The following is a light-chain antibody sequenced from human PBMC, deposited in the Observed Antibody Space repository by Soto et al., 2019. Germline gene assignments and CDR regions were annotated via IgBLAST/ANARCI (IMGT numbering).Light chain of an antibody. V-gene: IGKV3-20*01. J-gene: IGKJ4*01. CDR3: QQYGSSPPT. CDR2: GAS. CDR1: QSVSSSY. Sequence: EIVLTQSPGTLSLSPGARATLSCRASQSVSSSYLAWYQQKPGQAPRLLIYGASRRATGIPDRFSGSWSGTDFTRTISRLVSEDVAVYYYQQYGSSPPTVGGGTRVEIK.